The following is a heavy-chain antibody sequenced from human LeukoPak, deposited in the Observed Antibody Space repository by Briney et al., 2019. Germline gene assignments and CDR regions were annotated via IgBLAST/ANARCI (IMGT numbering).Heavy chain of an antibody. CDR3: ARGHMVRGVPDAFDI. Sequence: GESLKISCKGSGYSFTSYWIGWVRQMPGKGVEWMGIIYPGDSDTRYSPSFQGHVTITADKSISTAYLQWSSVKASHTAMYYCARGHMVRGVPDAFDIWGQGTMVTVSS. J-gene: IGHJ3*02. D-gene: IGHD3-10*01. V-gene: IGHV5-51*01. CDR1: GYSFTSYW. CDR2: IYPGDSDT.